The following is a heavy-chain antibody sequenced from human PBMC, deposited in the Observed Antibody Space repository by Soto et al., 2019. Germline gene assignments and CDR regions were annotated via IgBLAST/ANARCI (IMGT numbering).Heavy chain of an antibody. J-gene: IGHJ3*02. D-gene: IGHD3-22*01. V-gene: IGHV1-2*02. CDR1: GYTFTGFY. CDR2: INPNTGDS. Sequence: APVKLSRKASGYTFTGFYLHWVRQAPGQELEWMGWINPNTGDSSYAQKFQGRVTMTRDMSISTAYMDLSSLTFDDTAVYYCARDRRYYESSGAVEIWG. CDR3: ARDRRYYESSGAVEI.